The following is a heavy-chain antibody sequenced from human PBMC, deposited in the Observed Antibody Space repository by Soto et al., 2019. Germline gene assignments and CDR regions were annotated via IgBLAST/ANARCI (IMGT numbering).Heavy chain of an antibody. V-gene: IGHV1-69*08. CDR1: GDTFSSYS. Sequence: QAQLVQSGAEVKRPGSSVKVSCKASGDTFSSYSISWVRQAPGQGLEWMGRIIPMVGTPNYAQKFQGRVTFSADKSTSTAHMVLNSLISDDTAVYYCATDGGSTSSSAYNYFMDVWGKGTPVTGSS. CDR3: ATDGGSTSSSAYNYFMDV. J-gene: IGHJ6*03. D-gene: IGHD3-16*01. CDR2: IIPMVGTP.